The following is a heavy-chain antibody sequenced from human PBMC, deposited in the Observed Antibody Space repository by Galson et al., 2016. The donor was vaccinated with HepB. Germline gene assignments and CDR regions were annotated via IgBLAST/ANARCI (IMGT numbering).Heavy chain of an antibody. D-gene: IGHD2-15*01. V-gene: IGHV3-48*03. CDR3: ARDPAQRSCNGANCWGAFDI. J-gene: IGHJ3*02. CDR1: GFTFSSYE. Sequence: SLRLSCAASGFTFSSYEMNWVRQAPGKGLEWVSYISSSGNTIYYADSVKGRFTISRDNAKNSLYLQMNSLRAEDTAVYYCARDPAQRSCNGANCWGAFDIWGQGTMVTVSS. CDR2: ISSSGNTI.